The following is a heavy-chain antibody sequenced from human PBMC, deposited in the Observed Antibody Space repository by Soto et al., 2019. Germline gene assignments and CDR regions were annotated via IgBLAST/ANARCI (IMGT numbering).Heavy chain of an antibody. D-gene: IGHD2-21*02. CDR2: IIPIFGTA. J-gene: IGHJ2*01. CDR3: ARGYGGNSVQQYFDL. CDR1: GGTFSSYA. Sequence: QVQLVQSGAEVKKPGSSVKVSCKASGGTFSSYAISWVRQAPGQGLEWMGGIIPIFGTANYAQKFQGRVTITADESRRTAYMELSSLRSEDTAVYYCARGYGGNSVQQYFDLWGRGTLVTVSS. V-gene: IGHV1-69*12.